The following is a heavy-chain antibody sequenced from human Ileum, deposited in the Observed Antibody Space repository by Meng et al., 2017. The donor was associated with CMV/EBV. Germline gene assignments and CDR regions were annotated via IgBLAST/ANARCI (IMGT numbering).Heavy chain of an antibody. CDR2: IYYNGIT. J-gene: IGHJ5*02. CDR1: GASITNDDYY. D-gene: IGHD5-12*01. Sequence: QVRLQEPGPGLVKPSQTLSLTCTVSGASITNDDYYWSWIRQPPGKGLEWIGYIYYNGITYYNPSLKSRIAILVDTSKSQFSLIVSSVTAADTAVYYCAKYSGPSRWFDPWGQGTLVTVSS. V-gene: IGHV4-30-4*01. CDR3: AKYSGPSRWFDP.